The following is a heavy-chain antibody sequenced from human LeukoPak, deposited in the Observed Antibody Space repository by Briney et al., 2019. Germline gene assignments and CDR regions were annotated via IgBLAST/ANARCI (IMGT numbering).Heavy chain of an antibody. J-gene: IGHJ4*02. CDR1: GFTFSSYA. V-gene: IGHV3-64*01. CDR3: ATVGGKNY. CDR2: ISINGGST. D-gene: IGHD1-26*01. Sequence: GGSLRLSCAASGFTFSSYAKHWVRKAPGKGLGYVSAISINGGSTYYANSVKRRLTISRDKSKNTLYLKMGSLRAEDMAVYYCATVGGKNYWGQGTLVTVSS.